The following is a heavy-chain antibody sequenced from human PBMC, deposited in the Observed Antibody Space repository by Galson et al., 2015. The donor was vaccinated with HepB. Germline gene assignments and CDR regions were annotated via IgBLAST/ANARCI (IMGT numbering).Heavy chain of an antibody. J-gene: IGHJ6*02. D-gene: IGHD3-10*01. Sequence: ETLSLTCTVSGGSISSSSYYWGWIRQHPGKGLEWIGSIYYSGSTYYNPSLKSRFTISGDTSKNQFSLKLSSVTSADTAVYYCARDYGSGTYYYYYYYGMDVWGQGTTVTVSS. V-gene: IGHV4-39*01. CDR3: ARDYGSGTYYYYYYYGMDV. CDR1: GGSISSSSYY. CDR2: IYYSGST.